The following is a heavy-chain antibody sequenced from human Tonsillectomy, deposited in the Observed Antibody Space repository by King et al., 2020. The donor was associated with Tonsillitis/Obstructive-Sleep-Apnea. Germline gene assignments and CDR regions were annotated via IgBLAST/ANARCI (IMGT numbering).Heavy chain of an antibody. J-gene: IGHJ3*02. CDR3: ARQAVAASLGAFDI. D-gene: IGHD6-19*01. CDR1: GGSFSCYY. V-gene: IGHV4-34*12. CDR2: LIHSRVT. Sequence: VQLQQWGAGLLKPSETLSLTVGVYGGSFSCYYWSWILQHPGMGLRWIGELIHSRVTDYNPPLKSRVTISVDMPKNQFSLKLSSVTAADTAVYYCARQAVAASLGAFDIWGQGTMVTVSS.